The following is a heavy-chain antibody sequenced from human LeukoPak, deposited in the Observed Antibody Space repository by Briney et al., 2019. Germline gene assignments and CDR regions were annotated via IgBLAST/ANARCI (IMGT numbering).Heavy chain of an antibody. CDR1: GGSISSYY. CDR3: ASGLLLLDY. V-gene: IGHV4-4*07. Sequence: SETLSLTCTVPGGSISSYYWTWIRQPAGKGLEWIGRIFTSGSTNYNPSLKSRDTMSRDTSKNQLSLKLTSVTAADTAVYYCASGLLLLDYWGQGTLVTVSS. D-gene: IGHD2-15*01. J-gene: IGHJ4*02. CDR2: IFTSGST.